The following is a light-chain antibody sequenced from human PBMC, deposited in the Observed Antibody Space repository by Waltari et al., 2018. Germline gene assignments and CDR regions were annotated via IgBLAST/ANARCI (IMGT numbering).Light chain of an antibody. CDR3: QQLKSYPVT. V-gene: IGKV1-9*01. J-gene: IGKJ5*01. Sequence: NQLTQSPSSLSASVGDRVTITCRASQAISGYLAWYQQKPGKAPKLLIYAASTLQGGVPSRFSGSGSGTDFTLTISSLQPEDFATYYCQQLKSYPVTFG. CDR2: AAS. CDR1: QAISGY.